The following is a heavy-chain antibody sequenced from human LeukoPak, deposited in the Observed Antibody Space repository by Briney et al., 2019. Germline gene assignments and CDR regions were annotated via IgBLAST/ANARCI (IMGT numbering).Heavy chain of an antibody. V-gene: IGHV4-4*07. D-gene: IGHD3-3*01. CDR2: IHTSGST. CDR1: GGSTSNYF. CDR3: ARDPEGHGYYFDY. Sequence: SETLSLTCTVSGGSTSNYFCTWLRQSAGKGLEWIGRIHTSGSTNYNPSLKSRVSMSVDTSKNQFSLKLSSVTAADTAVYYCARDPEGHGYYFDYWGQGTLVTVSS. J-gene: IGHJ4*02.